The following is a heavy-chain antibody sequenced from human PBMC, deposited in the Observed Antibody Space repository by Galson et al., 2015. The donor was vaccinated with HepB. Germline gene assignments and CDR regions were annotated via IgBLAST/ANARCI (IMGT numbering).Heavy chain of an antibody. V-gene: IGHV5-51*01. D-gene: IGHD2-21*01. CDR3: ARRLTPCSPLVFFDL. CDR2: IYPGDSDT. J-gene: IGHJ3*01. Sequence: QSGAEVKKPGESLKISCKGSGYNFPTYWIGWVRQMPGKGLECMGIIYPGDSDTRYSPSFQGQVTISADKSINTAYLQWSALKASDSAMYYCARRLTPCSPLVFFDLWGQGTMVTGSS. CDR1: GYNFPTYW.